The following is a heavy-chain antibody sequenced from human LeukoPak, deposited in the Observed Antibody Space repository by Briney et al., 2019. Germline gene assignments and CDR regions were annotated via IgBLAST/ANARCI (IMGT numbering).Heavy chain of an antibody. D-gene: IGHD2-21*01. CDR3: ARVRKPTKNSGYYLDY. V-gene: IGHV3-33*01. Sequence: GGSLRLSCAVSGFTFSSYGVHWVRQAPGKGPEWVAVIWEDGSVNNYPDSVKGRFTISRDKSRNTLYLQMNSLRAEDTAVYYCARVRKPTKNSGYYLDYWGQGTLVTVSS. J-gene: IGHJ4*02. CDR2: IWEDGSVN. CDR1: GFTFSSYG.